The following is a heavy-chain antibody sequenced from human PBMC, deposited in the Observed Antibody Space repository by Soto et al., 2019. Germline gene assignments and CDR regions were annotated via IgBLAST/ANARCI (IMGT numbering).Heavy chain of an antibody. CDR1: GGTFKNNG. CDR3: ARENGVAVSTILYYFDY. V-gene: IGHV1-69*13. Sequence: ASVKVSCKAPGGTFKNNGISWVRQAPGQGLEWMGGIFPVFGTTNYAQKFQGRLTITADDFTSTVYMELSRLRYEDTAVYYCARENGVAVSTILYYFDYWGPGTLVTV. CDR2: IFPVFGTT. J-gene: IGHJ4*02. D-gene: IGHD5-12*01.